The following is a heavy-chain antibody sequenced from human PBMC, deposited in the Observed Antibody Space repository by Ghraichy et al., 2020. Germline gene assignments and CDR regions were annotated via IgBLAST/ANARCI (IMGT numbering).Heavy chain of an antibody. CDR3: TTASIAVAVGVKI. CDR1: GFTFSNAW. Sequence: GSLRLSCAASGFTFSNAWMSWVRQAPGKGLEWVGRIKSKTDGGTTDYAAPVKGRFTISRDDSKNTLYLQMNSLKTEDTAVYYCTTASIAVAVGVKIWGQGTLVTVSS. CDR2: IKSKTDGGTT. D-gene: IGHD6-19*01. J-gene: IGHJ4*02. V-gene: IGHV3-15*01.